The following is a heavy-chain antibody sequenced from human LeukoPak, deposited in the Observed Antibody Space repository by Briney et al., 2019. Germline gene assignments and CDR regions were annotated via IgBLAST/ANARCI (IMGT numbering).Heavy chain of an antibody. D-gene: IGHD1-26*01. V-gene: IGHV4-59*01. CDR2: IYYSGST. CDR1: GGSISSYY. CDR3: ARSSGSYSNYYYYGMDV. J-gene: IGHJ6*02. Sequence: PSETLSLTCTVSGGSISSYYWSWIRQPPGKGLEWIGYIYYSGSTNYNPSLKSRVTISVDTSKNQFSLKLSSVTAADTAVYYCARSSGSYSNYYYYGMDVWGQGTTVTVSS.